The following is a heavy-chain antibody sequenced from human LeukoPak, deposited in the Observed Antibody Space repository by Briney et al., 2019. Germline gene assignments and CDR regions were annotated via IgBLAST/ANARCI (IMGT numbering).Heavy chain of an antibody. J-gene: IGHJ6*02. D-gene: IGHD2-2*01. CDR2: MNPNSGNT. CDR1: GYTFTSYD. CDR3: ARETNSNRRYCSSTSCRYYYYYYGMDV. V-gene: IGHV1-8*01. Sequence: ASVKVSCKASGYTFTSYDINWVRQATGQGLEWMGWMNPNSGNTGYAQKFQGRVTMTRNTSISTAYMVLSSLRSEDTAVYYCARETNSNRRYCSSTSCRYYYYYYGMDVWGQGTTVTVSS.